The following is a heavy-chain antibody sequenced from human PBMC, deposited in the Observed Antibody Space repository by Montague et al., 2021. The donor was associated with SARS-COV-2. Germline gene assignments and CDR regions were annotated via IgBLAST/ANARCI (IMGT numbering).Heavy chain of an antibody. CDR1: GGSISSSGYY. CDR3: ARVGRQPGVRWSGMAL. J-gene: IGHJ6*02. Sequence: SETLSLTCTVSGGSISSSGYYWGWIRQPPGKGLEWIGYIYYSDSTYYXXXLKSRVTISVDTSKNQFSLKLSSVTAADTAVYYCARVGRQPGVRWSGMALWGQGTTVTVSS. D-gene: IGHD4-23*01. V-gene: IGHV4-39*07. CDR2: IYYSDST.